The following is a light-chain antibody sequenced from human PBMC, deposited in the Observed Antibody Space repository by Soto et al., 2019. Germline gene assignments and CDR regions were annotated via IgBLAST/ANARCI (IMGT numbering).Light chain of an antibody. CDR1: SSDIGNYNY. CDR2: EVS. V-gene: IGLV2-14*01. CDR3: SSYTSTSSYV. J-gene: IGLJ1*01. Sequence: HSALTQPASVSVSPGQSITISCTGTSSDIGNYNYVSWYQQHPGKAPKLMISEVSNRPSGVSNRFSGSKSGNTASLTISGLQPEDEADYYCSSYTSTSSYVFGGGTRSPS.